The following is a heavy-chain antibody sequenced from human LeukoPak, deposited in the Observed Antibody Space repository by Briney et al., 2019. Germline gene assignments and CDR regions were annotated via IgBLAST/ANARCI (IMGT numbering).Heavy chain of an antibody. D-gene: IGHD3-10*02. CDR1: GFSFDDYP. V-gene: IGHV3-43D*03. Sequence: GGSLRLSCAASGFSFDDYPMHWVRQAPGKGLEWVSLISRDGASPHYADSVKGRFTISRDNTKNSLYLQMKSLRAEDTALYYRVKDKAGTMLFDYWGQGTLVTVSS. J-gene: IGHJ4*02. CDR2: ISRDGASP. CDR3: VKDKAGTMLFDY.